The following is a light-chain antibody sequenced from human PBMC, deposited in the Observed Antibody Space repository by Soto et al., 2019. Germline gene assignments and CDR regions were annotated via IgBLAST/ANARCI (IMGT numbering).Light chain of an antibody. CDR2: DAS. Sequence: VMTQSPATLSVSPGERATLSCRASQSVSNNLAWYQQKPGQAPRLLIYDASTRATGIPARFSGWGSGTEFTLTISSLQSEDFALYYCQQYNNWPPWTFGQGTKVDIK. V-gene: IGKV3-15*01. J-gene: IGKJ1*01. CDR1: QSVSNN. CDR3: QQYNNWPPWT.